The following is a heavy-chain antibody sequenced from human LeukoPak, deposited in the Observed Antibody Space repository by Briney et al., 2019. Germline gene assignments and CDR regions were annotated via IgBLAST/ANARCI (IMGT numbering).Heavy chain of an antibody. CDR3: ARGQDGSSSWSKGSGWYFDL. V-gene: IGHV4-4*02. CDR1: GGSISSSNW. J-gene: IGHJ2*01. CDR2: IYHSGST. Sequence: PSETLSLTCAVSGGSISSSNWWSWVRQPPGMGLEWIGEIYHSGSTNYNPSLKSRVTISVDKSKNQFSLKLSSVTAADTAVYYCARGQDGSSSWSKGSGWYFDLWGRGTLVTVSS. D-gene: IGHD6-13*01.